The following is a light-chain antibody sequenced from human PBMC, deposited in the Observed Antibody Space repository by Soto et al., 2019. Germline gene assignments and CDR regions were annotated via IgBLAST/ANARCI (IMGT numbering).Light chain of an antibody. J-gene: IGKJ1*01. CDR1: QGISSW. CDR3: QQYQIDWT. Sequence: DIQMTQSPSSVSASVGDRVTITCRASQGISSWLAWYQQKPGKAPTLLIYDASNLQSGVPSGFSGSGSGTEFTLTISSLQPDDFATYYCQQYQIDWTFGQGTKVDIK. V-gene: IGKV1-12*01. CDR2: DAS.